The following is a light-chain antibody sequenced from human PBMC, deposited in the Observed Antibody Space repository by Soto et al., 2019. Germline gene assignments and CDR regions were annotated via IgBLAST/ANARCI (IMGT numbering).Light chain of an antibody. CDR3: QQYNNWPLT. CDR2: AAS. CDR1: QSVDSN. V-gene: IGKV3-15*01. J-gene: IGKJ4*01. Sequence: EIVMTQSPATLSVFPGERATLSCRASQSVDSNLAWYRQKPGQAPRLLIYAASTRATGIPGRFSGSGSGTEFTLTISGLQSEDFAVYFCQQYNNWPLTFGGGTKVEIK.